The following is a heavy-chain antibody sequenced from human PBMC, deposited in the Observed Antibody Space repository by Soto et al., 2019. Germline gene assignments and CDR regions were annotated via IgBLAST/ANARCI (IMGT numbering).Heavy chain of an antibody. J-gene: IGHJ6*02. D-gene: IGHD1-26*01. V-gene: IGHV1-69*01. Sequence: QVQLVQSGAEVKKPGSSVKVSCKASGGTFSSYAISWVRQAPGQGLEWVGGIIPIFGTANYAQKFQGRVTITADESTSTAYMELSSLRSEDTAVYYCARTRIVGPYYYYYGMDVWGQGTTVTVSS. CDR2: IIPIFGTA. CDR3: ARTRIVGPYYYYYGMDV. CDR1: GGTFSSYA.